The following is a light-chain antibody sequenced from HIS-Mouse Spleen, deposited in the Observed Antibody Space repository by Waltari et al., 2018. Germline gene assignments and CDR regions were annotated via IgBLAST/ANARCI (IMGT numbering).Light chain of an antibody. J-gene: IGLJ2*01. CDR2: DDS. V-gene: IGLV3-21*03. Sequence: SYVLTQPPSVSVAPGKTARITCGGNNIGSKSVHWYQQKPGQAPVLVVYDDSDRPSGIPERVSGSNPGNTATLTISRVEGGDEADYYCQVWDSSSDHVVFGGGTKLTVL. CDR1: NIGSKS. CDR3: QVWDSSSDHVV.